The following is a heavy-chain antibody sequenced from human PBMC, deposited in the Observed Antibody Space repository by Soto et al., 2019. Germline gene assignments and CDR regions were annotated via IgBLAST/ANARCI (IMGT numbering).Heavy chain of an antibody. CDR1: GFSFSDYF. V-gene: IGHV1-46*01. J-gene: IGHJ6*02. D-gene: IGHD6-19*01. Sequence: GASVKVSCKASGFSFSDYFMHWVRQAPGQGLEWMGIINPSGDSRNYAQKFQGRVTITRDTSISTAYMELSRLRSDDTAVYYCARDLVWLVRGGMDVWGQGTTVTVSS. CDR2: INPSGDSR. CDR3: ARDLVWLVRGGMDV.